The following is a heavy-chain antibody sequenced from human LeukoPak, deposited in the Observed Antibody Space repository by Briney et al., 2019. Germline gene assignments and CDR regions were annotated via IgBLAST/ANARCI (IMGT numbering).Heavy chain of an antibody. CDR3: ARGPEEYNWNDGGNYFDY. J-gene: IGHJ4*02. D-gene: IGHD1-1*01. CDR2: ISAYNGNT. CDR1: GYTFTSYG. V-gene: IGHV1-18*01. Sequence: GASVKVSCKASGYTFTSYGISWVRRAPGQGLEWMGWISAYNGNTNYAQKLQGRVTMTTDTSTSTAYMELRSLRSDDTAVYYCARGPEEYNWNDGGNYFDYWGQGTLVTVSS.